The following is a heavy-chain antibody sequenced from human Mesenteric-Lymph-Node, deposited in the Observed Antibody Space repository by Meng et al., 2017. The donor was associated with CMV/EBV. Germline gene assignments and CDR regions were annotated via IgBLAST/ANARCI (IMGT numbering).Heavy chain of an antibody. Sequence: GSLRLSFAVYGGSFSGYYWSWIRQPPGKGLEWIGEINHSGSTNYNPSLKSRVTISVDTSKNQFSLKLSSVTAADTAVYYCARRPLPKAYGMDVWGQGTTVTVSS. CDR3: ARRPLPKAYGMDV. J-gene: IGHJ6*02. CDR1: GGSFSGYY. CDR2: INHSGST. V-gene: IGHV4-34*01.